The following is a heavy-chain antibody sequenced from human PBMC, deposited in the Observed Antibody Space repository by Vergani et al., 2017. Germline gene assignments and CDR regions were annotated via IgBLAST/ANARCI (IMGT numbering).Heavy chain of an antibody. V-gene: IGHV1-2*02. D-gene: IGHD6-19*01. CDR1: GYTFTGYY. CDR2: INPNSGGT. CDR3: ARQNSSGWYPFFDY. Sequence: QVQLVQSGAEVKKPGASVKVSCKASGYTFTGYYMHWVRQAPGQGREWMGWINPNSGGTNYAQKFQDRVTMIRDTSISTADMELRRRRSDDTAVYYCARQNSSGWYPFFDYWGQGTLVTVSS. J-gene: IGHJ4*02.